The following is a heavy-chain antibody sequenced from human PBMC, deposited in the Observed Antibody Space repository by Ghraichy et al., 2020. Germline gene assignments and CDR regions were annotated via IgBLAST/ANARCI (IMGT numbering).Heavy chain of an antibody. J-gene: IGHJ6*02. Sequence: GGSLRLSCAASGFTFSNAWMSWVRQAPGKGLEWVGRIKSKTDGGTTDYAAPVKGRFTISRDDSKNTLYLQMNSLKTEDTAVYYCTTEGGDYYYYGMDVWGQGTTVTVSS. CDR1: GFTFSNAW. D-gene: IGHD3-16*01. CDR2: IKSKTDGGTT. V-gene: IGHV3-15*01. CDR3: TTEGGDYYYYGMDV.